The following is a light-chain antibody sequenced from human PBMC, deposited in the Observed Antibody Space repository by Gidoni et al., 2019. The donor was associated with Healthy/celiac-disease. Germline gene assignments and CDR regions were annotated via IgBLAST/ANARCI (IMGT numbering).Light chain of an antibody. J-gene: IGKJ5*01. CDR1: QSISSY. CDR2: AAS. CDR3: QQSYSTPGIT. Sequence: DIQMTQSPSSLSVSVGDRVTITCRAIQSISSYLNWYQQKPGKAPKLLIYAASSLQSGVPSRFSGSGSGTDFTLTISSLQPEDFATYYCQQSYSTPGITFGQGTRLEIK. V-gene: IGKV1-39*01.